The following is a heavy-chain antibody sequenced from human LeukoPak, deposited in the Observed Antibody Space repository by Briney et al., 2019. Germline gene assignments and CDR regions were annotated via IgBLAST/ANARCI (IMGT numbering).Heavy chain of an antibody. J-gene: IGHJ5*01. D-gene: IGHD6-19*01. Sequence: PGGSLRLSCAASGFAFSFYAMSWLRQPPGKGLEWVSTINANSGTTSYAASVRGRFTISRDNSKNTLYLQVNTLRAVDTATYYCAKPISGGLAVTADWFHPWGQGTLVVVSS. CDR1: GFAFSFYA. CDR2: INANSGTT. V-gene: IGHV3-23*01. CDR3: AKPISGGLAVTADWFHP.